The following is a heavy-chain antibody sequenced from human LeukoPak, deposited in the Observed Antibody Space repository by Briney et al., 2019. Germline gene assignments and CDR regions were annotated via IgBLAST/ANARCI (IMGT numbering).Heavy chain of an antibody. V-gene: IGHV3-23*01. Sequence: PGGSLRLSCAASGFTFRSDVMKCVRQAPGKGLEWGSTISGSGGSTYYADSVKGRFTISSDNSMNTLYLQMNSLSAEDTAVYYCAKLPTHYYFCYYMDVWGKGTTVTVSS. CDR2: ISGSGGST. D-gene: IGHD2-15*01. J-gene: IGHJ6*03. CDR3: AKLPTHYYFCYYMDV. CDR1: GFTFRSDV.